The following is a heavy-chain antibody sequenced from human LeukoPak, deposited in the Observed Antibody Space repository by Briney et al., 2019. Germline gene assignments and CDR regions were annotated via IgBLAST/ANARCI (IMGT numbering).Heavy chain of an antibody. D-gene: IGHD2-2*01. CDR1: GGSISSYY. Sequence: SETLSLTCTVSGGSISSYYWSWIRQPPGKGLEWIGFIYYSGSTNYNPSLKSRVTISVDTSKNQFSLKLSSVTAADTAVYYCARGAPASYYYYGMDVWGQGTTVTVSS. CDR3: ARGAPASYYYYGMDV. CDR2: IYYSGST. V-gene: IGHV4-59*08. J-gene: IGHJ6*02.